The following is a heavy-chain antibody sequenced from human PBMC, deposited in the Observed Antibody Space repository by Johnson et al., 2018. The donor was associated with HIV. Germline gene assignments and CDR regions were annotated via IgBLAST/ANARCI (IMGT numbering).Heavy chain of an antibody. V-gene: IGHV3-30*04. CDR1: GFTFSSYA. Sequence: QVQLVESGGGVVQPGRSLRLSCAASGFTFSSYAMHWVRQAPGKGLEWVSALSYDASNNYYADSVKGRFTISRDNAKNSLYLQMNSLRAEDTAVYYCARATMSYKVWLQLSAAFDIWGQGTMVTVSS. D-gene: IGHD5-24*01. CDR2: LSYDASNN. J-gene: IGHJ3*02. CDR3: ARATMSYKVWLQLSAAFDI.